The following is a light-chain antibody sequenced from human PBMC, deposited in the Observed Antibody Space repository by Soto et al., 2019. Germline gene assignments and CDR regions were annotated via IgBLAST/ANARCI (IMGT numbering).Light chain of an antibody. CDR2: DAS. CDR1: QSVSSY. V-gene: IGKV3-11*01. Sequence: IVLTQSPATVSLSPGERATLSCRASQSVSSYLAWYQQKPGQAPRLLIYDASNRATGIPARFSGSGSGTDFTLTISSLEPEDFAVYYCQQRSNWPPTFGQGTKVAIK. J-gene: IGKJ1*01. CDR3: QQRSNWPPT.